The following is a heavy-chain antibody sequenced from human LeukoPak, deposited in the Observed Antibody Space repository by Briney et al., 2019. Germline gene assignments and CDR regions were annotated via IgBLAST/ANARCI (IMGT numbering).Heavy chain of an antibody. CDR1: GSTFSSYA. CDR2: ISYDGSNK. Sequence: GGSLRLSCAASGSTFSSYAMHWVRQAPGKGLEWVAVISYDGSNKYYADSVKGRFTISRDNSKNTLYLQMNSLRAEDTAVYYCASHANFEYSSSSGFDYWGQGTLVTVSS. D-gene: IGHD6-6*01. CDR3: ASHANFEYSSSSGFDY. V-gene: IGHV3-30*04. J-gene: IGHJ4*02.